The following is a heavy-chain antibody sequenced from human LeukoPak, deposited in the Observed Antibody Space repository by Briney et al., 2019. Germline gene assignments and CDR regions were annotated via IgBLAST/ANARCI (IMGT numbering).Heavy chain of an antibody. J-gene: IGHJ2*01. Sequence: PGGSLRLSCAASGFTFSSYAMSWVRQASGKGLEWVANIKHDGSEKYFVDSVKGRFSISRDNAKNSLSLQMNSLRAEDTAVYYCARDYYRYFSLWGRGTLVTVSS. CDR1: GFTFSSYA. V-gene: IGHV3-7*01. CDR3: ARDYYRYFSL. CDR2: IKHDGSEK.